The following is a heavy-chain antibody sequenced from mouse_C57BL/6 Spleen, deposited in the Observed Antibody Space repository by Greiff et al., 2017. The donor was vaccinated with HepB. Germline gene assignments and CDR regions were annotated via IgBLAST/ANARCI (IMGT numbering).Heavy chain of an antibody. Sequence: EVKVEESGGGLVKPGGSLKLSCAASGFTFSDYGMHWVRQAPEKGLEWVAYISSGSSTIYYADTVKGRFTISRDNAKNTLFLQMTSLRSEDTAMYYCARQGYYYGSSYVDAMDYWGQGTSVTVSS. CDR2: ISSGSSTI. CDR3: ARQGYYYGSSYVDAMDY. D-gene: IGHD1-1*01. CDR1: GFTFSDYG. J-gene: IGHJ4*01. V-gene: IGHV5-17*01.